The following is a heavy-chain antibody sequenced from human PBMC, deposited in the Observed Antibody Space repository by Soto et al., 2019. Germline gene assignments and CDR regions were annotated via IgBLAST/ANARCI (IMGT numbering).Heavy chain of an antibody. CDR1: GFTFSSYS. D-gene: IGHD3-10*01. CDR2: ISSSSSYI. CDR3: AREEGSGPGYGYGMDV. V-gene: IGHV3-21*01. J-gene: IGHJ6*02. Sequence: LRLSCAASGFTFSSYSMNWVRQAPGKGLEWVSSISSSSSYIYYADSVKGRFTISRDNAKNSLYLQMNSLRAEDTAVYYCAREEGSGPGYGYGMDVWGQGTTVTVSS.